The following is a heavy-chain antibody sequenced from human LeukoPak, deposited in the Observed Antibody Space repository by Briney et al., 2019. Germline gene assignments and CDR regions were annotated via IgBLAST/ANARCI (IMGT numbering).Heavy chain of an antibody. CDR3: ARDHGPNIIRELRNYYYYGMDV. J-gene: IGHJ6*02. CDR2: ISAYNGNT. CDR1: GYTFTSYG. D-gene: IGHD1-26*01. V-gene: IGHV1-18*01. Sequence: GASVKVSCKASGYTFTSYGISWVRQAPGQGLEWMGWISAYNGNTNYAQKLQGRVTMTTDTSTSTAYMELRSLRSDDTAVYYCARDHGPNIIRELRNYYYYGMDVWGQGTTVTVSS.